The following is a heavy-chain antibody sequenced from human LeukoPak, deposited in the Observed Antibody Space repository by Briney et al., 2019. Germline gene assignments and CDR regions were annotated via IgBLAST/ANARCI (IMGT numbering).Heavy chain of an antibody. D-gene: IGHD2-15*01. CDR1: GGIFSSYA. J-gene: IGHJ4*02. CDR2: IIPILGIA. CDR3: ARPPGGGSGDQFDY. Sequence: SVKVSCKASGGIFSSYAISGVRQAPGQGLEWMGRIIPILGIANYAQKFPGRVTITADKSTSTAYMELSSLRSEDTAVYYWARPPGGGSGDQFDYWGQGTLVTVSS. V-gene: IGHV1-69*04.